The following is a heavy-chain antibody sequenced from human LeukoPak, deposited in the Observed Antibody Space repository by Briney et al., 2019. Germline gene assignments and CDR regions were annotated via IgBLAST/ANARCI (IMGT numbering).Heavy chain of an antibody. CDR3: AKGLLRGNWFDP. V-gene: IGHV3-30*18. CDR1: GFXLSSYG. CDR2: ISYDGSNK. J-gene: IGHJ5*02. D-gene: IGHD4-17*01. Sequence: GGSLRLSCAASGFXLSSYGIHWVRQAPGRGLKWVAVISYDGSNKYYADSVKGRFTISRDNSKNTLYLQMNSLRAEDTAVYYCAKGLLRGNWFDPWGQGTLVTVSS.